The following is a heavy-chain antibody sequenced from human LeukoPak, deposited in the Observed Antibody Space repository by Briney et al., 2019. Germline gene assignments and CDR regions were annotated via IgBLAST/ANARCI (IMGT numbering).Heavy chain of an antibody. CDR1: GYTFTSYG. Sequence: ASVKVSCKASGYTFTSYGISWVRQAPGQGLEWMGWISAYNGNTNYAQKLQGRVTMTTDTSTSTAYMELSRLRSDDTAVYYCAREPDSIFGADAFDIWGQGTMVTVSS. J-gene: IGHJ3*02. CDR3: AREPDSIFGADAFDI. D-gene: IGHD3-16*01. CDR2: ISAYNGNT. V-gene: IGHV1-18*01.